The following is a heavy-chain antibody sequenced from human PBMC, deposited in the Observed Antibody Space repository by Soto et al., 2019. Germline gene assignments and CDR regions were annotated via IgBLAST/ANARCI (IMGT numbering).Heavy chain of an antibody. CDR3: AKEGSLYHSSGYSQSSID. V-gene: IGHV3-23*01. D-gene: IGHD3-22*01. CDR2: VTGSGSST. Sequence: ASVKVSCKASGYTFTSYYMHWGRQAPGKGLEWVSAVTGSGSSTHYADSVKGRFAVSRDNSKNTLYLQMNSLRAEDTAVYYCAKEGSLYHSSGYSQSSIDWGQGTLVTVSS. J-gene: IGHJ4*02. CDR1: GYTFTSYY.